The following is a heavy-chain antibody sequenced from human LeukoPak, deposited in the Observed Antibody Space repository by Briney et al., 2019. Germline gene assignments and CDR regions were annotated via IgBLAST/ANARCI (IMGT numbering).Heavy chain of an antibody. CDR1: GFIFSNYA. CDR2: IWGSGVTT. V-gene: IGHV3-23*01. Sequence: GGSLRLSCAASGFIFSNYALVWVRQAPGKGLEWVSSIWGSGVTTRYADAVKGRFTISRDNSKNTLYLQMNSLGADDTAVYFCGREPNGDYVGAFEFWGQGTMVTVSS. D-gene: IGHD4-17*01. J-gene: IGHJ3*01. CDR3: GREPNGDYVGAFEF.